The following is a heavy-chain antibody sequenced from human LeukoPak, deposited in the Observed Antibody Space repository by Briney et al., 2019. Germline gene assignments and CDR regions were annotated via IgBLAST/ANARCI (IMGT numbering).Heavy chain of an antibody. CDR2: IYTSGST. CDR3: ARGKREMATITRESSFGGMDV. D-gene: IGHD5-24*01. V-gene: IGHV4-4*07. J-gene: IGHJ6*02. CDR1: GGSISSYY. Sequence: PSETLSLTCTVSGGSISSYYWSWIRQPAGKGLEWIGRIYTSGSTNYNPSLKSRVTMSVDTSKNQFSLKLSSVTAADTAVYYCARGKREMATITRESSFGGMDVWGQGTTVTVSS.